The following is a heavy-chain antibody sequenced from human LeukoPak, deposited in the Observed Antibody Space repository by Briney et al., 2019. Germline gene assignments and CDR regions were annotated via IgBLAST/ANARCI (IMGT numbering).Heavy chain of an antibody. CDR1: GATFCRSS. Sequence: ASVKFSCKASGATFCRSSISWVRESPGPGLQFMLWIIPIIGTATCAQTLQGRVAMTTDESASTACSALSSPAPQDTSVYYSGSTYYNPSLKSRVTISVDTSKNQFSLKLSSVTAADTAVYYCANTVDCSSTSCYSAFDIWGQGTMVTVSS. J-gene: IGHJ3*02. D-gene: IGHD3-10*01. CDR2: IIPIIGTA. V-gene: IGHV1-69*05. CDR3: GSTYYNPSLKSRVTISVDTSKNQFSLKLSSVTAADTAVYYCANTVDCSSTSCYSAFDI.